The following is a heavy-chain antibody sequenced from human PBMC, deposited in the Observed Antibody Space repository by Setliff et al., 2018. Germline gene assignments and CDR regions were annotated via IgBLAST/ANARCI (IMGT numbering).Heavy chain of an antibody. D-gene: IGHD5-18*01. J-gene: IGHJ4*02. CDR2: IDPSGNT. Sequence: SETLSLTCTVSGGSISSGSNYWSWIRQPAGRGLEWIGHIDPSGNTNYHPSLKSRVTISGDTSKNQFSLKLTSVTAADTAVYYCARAPLESGYYYGQGHYFDYWGQGTLVTVSS. CDR3: ARAPLESGYYYGQGHYFDY. CDR1: GGSISSGSNY. V-gene: IGHV4-61*09.